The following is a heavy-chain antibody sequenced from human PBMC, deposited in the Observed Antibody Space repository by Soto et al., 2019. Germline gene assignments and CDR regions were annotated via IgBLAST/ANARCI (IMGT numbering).Heavy chain of an antibody. CDR2: MNPNGGNT. CDR1: GYKFTSHD. J-gene: IGHJ4*02. D-gene: IGHD3-10*01. Sequence: QVQLVQSGAEVKMPGASVKVSCKASGYKFTSHDINWVRQATGQGLEWMGWMNPNGGNTGYGQKFQGRITMTRNTSTTTAYMELSSLKSDDTAVYYCARGRYAIRGAFIIGELDHWGQGSLVIVSS. V-gene: IGHV1-8*01. CDR3: ARGRYAIRGAFIIGELDH.